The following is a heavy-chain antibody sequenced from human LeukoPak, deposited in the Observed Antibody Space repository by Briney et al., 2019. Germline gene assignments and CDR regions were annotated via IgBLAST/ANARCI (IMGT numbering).Heavy chain of an antibody. V-gene: IGHV1-24*01. CDR1: GYTLTELS. Sequence: PWASVKVSCKVSGYTLTELSMHWVRQAPGKGLEWMGGFDPEDGETIYAQKFQGRVTMTEDTSTDTAYMELSSLRSEDTAVYYCATVVYCSGGSCYRYGMDAWGQGPRSPSP. D-gene: IGHD2-15*01. J-gene: IGHJ6*02. CDR3: ATVVYCSGGSCYRYGMDA. CDR2: FDPEDGET.